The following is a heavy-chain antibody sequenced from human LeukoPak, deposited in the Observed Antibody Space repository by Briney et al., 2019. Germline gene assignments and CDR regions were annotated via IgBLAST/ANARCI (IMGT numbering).Heavy chain of an antibody. J-gene: IGHJ6*03. D-gene: IGHD3-3*01. CDR1: GGSISSGGYY. CDR3: ARTSGANYDFWSGYYNYYYYYMDV. Sequence: PSQTLSLTCTVSGGSISSGGYYWSWIRQHPGKGLEWIGYIYYSGSTYYNPSLKSRVTISVDTSKNQFSLKLSSVTAADTAVYYCARTSGANYDFWSGYYNYYYYYMDVWGKGTTVTVSS. CDR2: IYYSGST. V-gene: IGHV4-31*03.